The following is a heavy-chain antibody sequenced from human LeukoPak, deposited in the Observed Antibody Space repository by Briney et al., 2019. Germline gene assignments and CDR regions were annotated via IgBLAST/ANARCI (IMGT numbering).Heavy chain of an antibody. CDR2: IYYSGST. CDR1: GGSISSGDYY. CDR3: ANLAYCGGDCSRGAFDY. V-gene: IGHV4-30-4*02. Sequence: PSDTLSLTCTVSGGSISSGDYYWSWIRQPPGKGLEWIGYIYYSGSTYYNPSLKSRVTISVDTSKNQFSLKLSSVTAADTAVYYCANLAYCGGDCSRGAFDYWGQGTLVTVSS. J-gene: IGHJ4*02. D-gene: IGHD2-21*02.